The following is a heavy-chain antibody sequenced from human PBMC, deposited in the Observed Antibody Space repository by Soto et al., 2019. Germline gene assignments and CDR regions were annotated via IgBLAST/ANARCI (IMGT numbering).Heavy chain of an antibody. CDR2: INAGNGNT. D-gene: IGHD1-26*01. J-gene: IGHJ4*02. CDR3: ARGLGLYYFDY. CDR1: GYTFTSYA. Sequence: VSCKASGYTFTSYAMHWVRQAPGQRLEWMGWINAGNGNTKYSQKFQGRVTITRDTSASTAYMELSSLRSEDTAVYYCARGLGLYYFDYWGQGTLVTVSS. V-gene: IGHV1-3*01.